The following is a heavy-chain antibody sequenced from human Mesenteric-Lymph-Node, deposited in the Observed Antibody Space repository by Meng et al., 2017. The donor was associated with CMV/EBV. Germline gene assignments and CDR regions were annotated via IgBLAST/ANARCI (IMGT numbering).Heavy chain of an antibody. CDR3: ARSLSWYHDGSGPYYFDY. D-gene: IGHD3-22*01. CDR1: GGTFSSYA. V-gene: IGHV1-69*10. J-gene: IGHJ4*02. CDR2: IIPSLETT. Sequence: SVKVSCKASGGTFSSYAISWVRQAPGQGLEWMGGIIPSLETTNYARKFKGRLSITADKSTSTAYMELNSLKSEDTGIYYCARSLSWYHDGSGPYYFDYWGQGTLVTVSS.